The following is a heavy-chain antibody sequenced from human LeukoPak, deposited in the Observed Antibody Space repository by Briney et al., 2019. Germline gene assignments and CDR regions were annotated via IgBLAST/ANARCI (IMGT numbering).Heavy chain of an antibody. CDR2: ISSSSSYI. CDR1: GFTFSSYN. J-gene: IGHJ4*02. V-gene: IGHV3-21*01. Sequence: GGSLRLSCAASGFTFSSYNMNWVRQAPGKGLEWVSSISSSSSYIYYADSVKGRFTISRDNAKNSLYLQMNSLRAEDAAVYYCARDGSGSYYDDYWGQGTLVTVSS. CDR3: ARDGSGSYYDDY. D-gene: IGHD3-10*01.